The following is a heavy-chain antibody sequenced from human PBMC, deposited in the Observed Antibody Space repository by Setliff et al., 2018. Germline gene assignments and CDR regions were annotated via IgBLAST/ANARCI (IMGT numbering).Heavy chain of an antibody. CDR3: ATTTLGRYCSGGNCYFGY. D-gene: IGHD2-15*01. J-gene: IGHJ4*02. CDR2: IYYSGNT. V-gene: IGHV4-59*01. Sequence: PSETLSLTCTVSGGSIRNYYWSRIRQPPGKGLEWIGYIYYSGNTNYNPSLKSRVTISVDTSKNQFSLKLSSVTAADTAVYFCATTTLGRYCSGGNCYFGYWGQGTLVTVSS. CDR1: GGSIRNYY.